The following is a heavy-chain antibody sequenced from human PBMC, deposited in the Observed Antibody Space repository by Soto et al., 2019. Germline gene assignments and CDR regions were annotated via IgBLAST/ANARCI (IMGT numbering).Heavy chain of an antibody. CDR1: GYTFTSYG. V-gene: IGHV1-18*01. Sequence: QVQLVQSGAEVKKPGASVKVSCKASGYTFTSYGISWVRQAPGQGLEWMGWISAYSGNTNYAQKLQGRVTMTTDTSTRTAYMELRSLKSDDTDVYYCARQYDILTGYYLEVGYWGQGTLVTVSS. D-gene: IGHD3-9*01. J-gene: IGHJ4*02. CDR2: ISAYSGNT. CDR3: ARQYDILTGYYLEVGY.